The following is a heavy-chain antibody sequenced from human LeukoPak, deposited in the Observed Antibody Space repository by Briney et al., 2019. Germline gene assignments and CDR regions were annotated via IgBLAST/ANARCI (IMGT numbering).Heavy chain of an antibody. Sequence: GGSLRLSCVASGFTFSSYWMHWVRQAPGKGLVWVSRLKSDGSSTNYADSVKGRFTISRDNAKNTLYLQMNSLRAEDTAVYYCARWGAAAGAADYWGQGTLVTVSS. V-gene: IGHV3-74*01. CDR1: GFTFSSYW. J-gene: IGHJ4*02. CDR3: ARWGAAAGAADY. CDR2: LKSDGSST. D-gene: IGHD6-13*01.